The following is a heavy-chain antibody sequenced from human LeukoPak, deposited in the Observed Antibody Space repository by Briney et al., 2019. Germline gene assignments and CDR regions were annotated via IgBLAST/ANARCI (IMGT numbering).Heavy chain of an antibody. CDR3: ARPITGSNDAFDI. D-gene: IGHD1-20*01. CDR1: GFTFSSYS. V-gene: IGHV3-21*01. J-gene: IGHJ3*02. CDR2: ISSSSSYI. Sequence: GGSLRLSCAASGFTFSSYSMNWVRQAPGKGLEWVSSISSSSSYIYYADSVKGRFTISRDNAKNSLYLQMNSLRAEDTAVYYCARPITGSNDAFDIWGQGTMVTVSS.